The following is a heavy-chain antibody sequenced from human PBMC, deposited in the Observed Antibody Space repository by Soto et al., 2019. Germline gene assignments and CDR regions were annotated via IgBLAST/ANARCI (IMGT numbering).Heavy chain of an antibody. Sequence: GSLRLSCAVSGXTFSIYCMCWGRQAPGKGLELVATINQDGSAKYYVDSVKGRFTISRDNAKNSLYLQMNGLRREDTAVYYCARAGVTHGFDFWGQGTMVTVSS. CDR1: GXTFSIYC. CDR3: ARAGVTHGFDF. D-gene: IGHD4-4*01. V-gene: IGHV3-7*01. CDR2: INQDGSAK. J-gene: IGHJ3*01.